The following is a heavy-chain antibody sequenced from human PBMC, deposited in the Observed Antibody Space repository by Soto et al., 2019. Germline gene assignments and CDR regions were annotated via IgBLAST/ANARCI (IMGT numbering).Heavy chain of an antibody. Sequence: PSETLSLTCAVYGGSFGGYYWSWIRQPPGKGLEWIGEINHSGSTNYNPSLKSRVTISVDTSKNQFSLKLSSVTAADTAVYYCARGSVVPAAKTGVFDYWGQGTLVTVSS. CDR1: GGSFGGYY. CDR3: ARGSVVPAAKTGVFDY. D-gene: IGHD2-2*01. V-gene: IGHV4-34*01. CDR2: INHSGST. J-gene: IGHJ4*02.